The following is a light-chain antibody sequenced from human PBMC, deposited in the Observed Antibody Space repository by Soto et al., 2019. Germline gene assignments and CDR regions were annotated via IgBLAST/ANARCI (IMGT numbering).Light chain of an antibody. V-gene: IGKV3-11*01. CDR1: QRIGSY. Sequence: EIVLTQSPGTLSLSPGERATLSCRASQRIGSYLAWYQQKPGQTPRLLIYDASNRATGIPARFSGSGSGTDFTLTISSLEPEDFAGYYCQQRINWPPTWTFGQGTKVEIK. J-gene: IGKJ1*01. CDR3: QQRINWPPTWT. CDR2: DAS.